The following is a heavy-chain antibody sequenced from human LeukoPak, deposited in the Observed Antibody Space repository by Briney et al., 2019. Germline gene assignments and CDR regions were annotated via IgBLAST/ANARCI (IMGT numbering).Heavy chain of an antibody. CDR1: GESFSDYY. CDR2: INHSGST. Sequence: SETLSLTCAVYGESFSDYYWSWIRQPPGKGLEWIGEINHSGSTNYNPSLKSRVTISVDTSKNQFSLKLSSVTAADTAVYYCARGPSLAAAVNPRSGYYYYMDVWGKGTTVTVSS. CDR3: ARGPSLAAAVNPRSGYYYYMDV. J-gene: IGHJ6*03. D-gene: IGHD6-13*01. V-gene: IGHV4-34*01.